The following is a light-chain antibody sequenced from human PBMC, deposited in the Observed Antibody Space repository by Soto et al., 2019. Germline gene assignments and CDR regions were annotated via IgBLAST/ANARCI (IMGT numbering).Light chain of an antibody. V-gene: IGLV2-23*01. CDR2: EGS. CDR1: SSDVGIYNL. Sequence: QSALTQPASVSGSPGQSITISCTGTSSDVGIYNLVSWYQQLPGKAPKLMIYEGSKRPSGVSNRFSGSKSGNTASLTISGLQAEDEADYYCCSYAGSRGLVFGGGTKLTVL. CDR3: CSYAGSRGLV. J-gene: IGLJ2*01.